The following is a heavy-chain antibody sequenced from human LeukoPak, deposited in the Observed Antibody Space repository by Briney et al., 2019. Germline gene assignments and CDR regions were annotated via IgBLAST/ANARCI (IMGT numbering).Heavy chain of an antibody. CDR2: ISSSSSYI. CDR1: GFTFSSYS. CDR3: ARAGRGLTGTLLYYYYYGMDV. J-gene: IGHJ6*02. V-gene: IGHV3-21*01. D-gene: IGHD3-9*01. Sequence: PGGSLRLSCAASGFTFSSYSMNWVRQAPGKGLEWVSSISSSSSYIYYADSVKGRFTISRDNAKNSLYLQMNSLRAEDTAVYYCARAGRGLTGTLLYYYYYGMDVWGQGTTVTVSS.